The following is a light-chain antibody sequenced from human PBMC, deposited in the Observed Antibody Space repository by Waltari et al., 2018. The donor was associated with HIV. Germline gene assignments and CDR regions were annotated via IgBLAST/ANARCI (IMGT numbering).Light chain of an antibody. CDR2: EVT. Sequence: QSALTQPPSVSGSHGQSVTISCTGASTDPRFYNRVSWYQQSPGSAPKLLIYEVTNRPSGVPDRFSGSKSGNTVSLTISGLQAEDEGDYYCSSYATNTWVFGGGTKLTVL. V-gene: IGLV2-18*02. J-gene: IGLJ3*02. CDR3: SSYATNTWV. CDR1: STDPRFYNR.